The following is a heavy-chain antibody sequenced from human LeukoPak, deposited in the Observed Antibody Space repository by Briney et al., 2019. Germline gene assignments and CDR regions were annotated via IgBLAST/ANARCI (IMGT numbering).Heavy chain of an antibody. CDR3: ARDFSGFDLIDY. J-gene: IGHJ4*02. D-gene: IGHD5-12*01. CDR1: GFTFSRFA. V-gene: IGHV3-23*01. Sequence: GGSLRLSCEASGFTFSRFAMTWVRQAPGKRLEWVSAISGSGTNTYYADSVEGRFTIFRDNSKNTLYLQMNSLRVEDTAVYYCARDFSGFDLIDYWGQGILVTVSS. CDR2: ISGSGTNT.